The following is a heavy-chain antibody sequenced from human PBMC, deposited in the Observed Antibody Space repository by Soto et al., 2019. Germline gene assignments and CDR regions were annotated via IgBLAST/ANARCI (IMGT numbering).Heavy chain of an antibody. CDR1: GDSITSSRYY. D-gene: IGHD2-15*01. Sequence: QVQLQESGPGLVKPSQTLSVTCTVSGDSITSSRYYWSWVRQLPGRGLEWSGYIYLRGNSYYNPSLKSRVTRSLDRSKNQFSLELNSVTAADTAVYYCARSGGSNSWYGVFDFWGQGTLVNVSS. CDR2: IYLRGNS. J-gene: IGHJ4*02. CDR3: ARSGGSNSWYGVFDF. V-gene: IGHV4-31*03.